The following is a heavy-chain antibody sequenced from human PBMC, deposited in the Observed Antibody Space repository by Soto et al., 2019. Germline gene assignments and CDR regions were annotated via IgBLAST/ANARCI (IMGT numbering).Heavy chain of an antibody. CDR3: AKDGGYVSGSYYSDD. J-gene: IGHJ4*02. V-gene: IGHV3-23*01. CDR2: TRSSGGST. Sequence: EVQLLESGGGLVQPGGSLRLSCAASGFTFSSYAMSWVRQAPGKGLEWVSTTRSSGGSTYYADSVKGRFTISRDNSKNTFYLQMNSLRAEYMAVYYCAKDGGYVSGSYYSDDWGQGTLVTVSS. CDR1: GFTFSSYA. D-gene: IGHD3-10*01.